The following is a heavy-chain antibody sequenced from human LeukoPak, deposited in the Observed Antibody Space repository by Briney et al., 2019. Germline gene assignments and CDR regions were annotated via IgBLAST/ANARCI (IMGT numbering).Heavy chain of an antibody. V-gene: IGHV4-59*01. J-gene: IGHJ3*02. CDR1: GGSISTYH. Sequence: SETLSFTCTVSGGSISTYHWSWIRQPPGKGLEWIGYIYYSGDTNQNPSLNSRATISVDTSKNQFSLKLKSVAAADTAVYYCARELGRAFDIWGQGTVVTVSS. CDR3: ARELGRAFDI. CDR2: IYYSGDT. D-gene: IGHD3-3*02.